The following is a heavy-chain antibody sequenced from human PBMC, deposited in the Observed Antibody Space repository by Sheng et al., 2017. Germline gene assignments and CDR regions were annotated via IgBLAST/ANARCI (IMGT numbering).Heavy chain of an antibody. CDR1: GFTFRNYV. CDR3: AKAADARVVDY. V-gene: IGHV3-23*01. CDR2: VSGSGGTT. J-gene: IGHJ4*02. Sequence: EVQLLESGGGLVQPGGSLRLSCAASGFTFRNYVMAWVRQAPGKGLEWISGVSGSGGTTNYADSVKGRFTISRDNSRNTVDMEMNNLRVDDTAIYYCAKAADARVVDYWGQGTLVTVSS. D-gene: IGHD2-15*01.